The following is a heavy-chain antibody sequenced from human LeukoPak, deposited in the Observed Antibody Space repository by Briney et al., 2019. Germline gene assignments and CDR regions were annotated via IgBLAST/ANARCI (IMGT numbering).Heavy chain of an antibody. V-gene: IGHV3-23*01. D-gene: IGHD3-3*01. Sequence: GGSLRLSCAASGFTFRNYAMAWVRQAPGKGLECVSAISGSGDSVRHADSVKGRFTISRDNSKNTLYLQMDNLRAEDAALYYCARDFWATNYYYGMDVWGQGTTVTVS. CDR3: ARDFWATNYYYGMDV. J-gene: IGHJ6*02. CDR2: ISGSGDSV. CDR1: GFTFRNYA.